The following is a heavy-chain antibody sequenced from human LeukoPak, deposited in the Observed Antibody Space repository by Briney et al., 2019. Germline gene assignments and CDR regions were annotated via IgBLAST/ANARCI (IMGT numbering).Heavy chain of an antibody. V-gene: IGHV1-69*05. Sequence: SVKVSCKASGGTFSSYAISWVRQAPGQGLEWMGGIIPIFGTANYAQKFQGRVTITTDESTSTAYMELSSLRSEDTAVYYCAGLADPARRRLVPAAAAPIVDYWGQGTLVTVSS. CDR1: GGTFSSYA. D-gene: IGHD2-2*01. CDR2: IIPIFGTA. J-gene: IGHJ4*02. CDR3: AGLADPARRRLVPAAAAPIVDY.